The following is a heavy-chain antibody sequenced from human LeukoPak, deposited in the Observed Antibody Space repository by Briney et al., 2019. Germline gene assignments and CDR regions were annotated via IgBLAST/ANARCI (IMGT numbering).Heavy chain of an antibody. Sequence: PSETLSLTCTVSGGSISSYYWSWIRQPPGKGLEWIGYIFYSGITNYNPSLSLKSRVTISVDTSKNQFSLKLSSVTAAGTAVYYCATGSGSYYKPFDYWGQGTLVTVSS. CDR2: IFYSGIT. D-gene: IGHD3-10*01. J-gene: IGHJ4*02. CDR1: GGSISSYY. CDR3: ATGSGSYYKPFDY. V-gene: IGHV4-59*08.